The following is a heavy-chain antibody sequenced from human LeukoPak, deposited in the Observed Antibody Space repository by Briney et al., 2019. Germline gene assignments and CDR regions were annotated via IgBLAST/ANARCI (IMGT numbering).Heavy chain of an antibody. CDR2: ITPILGIA. CDR3: EVMDTVTNLDY. D-gene: IGHD4-11*01. J-gene: IGHJ4*02. V-gene: IGHV1-69*04. CDR1: GGTFSSYA. Sequence: SVKVSCKASGGTFSSYAISWVRQAPGQGLEWMGRITPILGIANYAQKFQGRVTITADKSTSTAHMELSSLRSEDTAVYYCEVMDTVTNLDYWGQGTLVTVSS.